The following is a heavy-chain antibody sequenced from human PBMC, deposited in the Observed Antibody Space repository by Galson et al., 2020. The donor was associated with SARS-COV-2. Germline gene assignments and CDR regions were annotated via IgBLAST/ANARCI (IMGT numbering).Heavy chain of an antibody. V-gene: IGHV4-39*07. D-gene: IGHD1-26*01. J-gene: IGHJ4*02. Sequence: SETLSLTCTVSGGSIRSTTYYWGWIRQPPGKGLEWIGSIYYSGSTYYNPSLESRLTISVDTSKNQFSLKLSSVTAADTAVYSCARYYLSGNYSGGAYYFDYWGQGTLVTVSS. CDR3: ARYYLSGNYSGGAYYFDY. CDR1: GGSIRSTTYY. CDR2: IYYSGST.